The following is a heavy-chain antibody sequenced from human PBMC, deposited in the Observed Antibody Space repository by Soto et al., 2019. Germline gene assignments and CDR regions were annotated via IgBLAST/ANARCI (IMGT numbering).Heavy chain of an antibody. D-gene: IGHD3-22*01. CDR1: GGSFSGYY. CDR3: ARSSSGYHTAFGY. V-gene: IGHV4-34*01. Sequence: SETLSLTCAVYGGSFSGYYWSWIRQPPGKGLEWIGEINHSGSTNYNPSLKSRVTISVDTSKNQFSLKLSSVTAADTAVYYCARSSSGYHTAFGYWGQGNLVTVS. J-gene: IGHJ4*02. CDR2: INHSGST.